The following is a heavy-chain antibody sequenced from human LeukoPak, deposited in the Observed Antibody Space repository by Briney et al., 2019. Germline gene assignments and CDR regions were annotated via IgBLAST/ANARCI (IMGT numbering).Heavy chain of an antibody. D-gene: IGHD3-10*01. Sequence: PSETLSLTCTVSGGSIRSYYWSWIRQPPGKGLEWIGYIYYSGSTNYNPSLKSRVTISVDTSKNQFSLKLSSVTAADTAVYYCARVSPMVRVVDYWGQGTLVTVSS. CDR2: IYYSGST. CDR1: GGSIRSYY. V-gene: IGHV4-59*01. J-gene: IGHJ4*02. CDR3: ARVSPMVRVVDY.